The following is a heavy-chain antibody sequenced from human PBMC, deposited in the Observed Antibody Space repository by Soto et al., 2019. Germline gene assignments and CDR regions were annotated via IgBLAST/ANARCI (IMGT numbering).Heavy chain of an antibody. J-gene: IGHJ4*02. Sequence: QVQLQESGPGLVAPSGTLSLTCAVSGGSISSGDWWTWVRQPPGKGLEWVGEIYRRGTTNNNSSLTSRVTISLDKSNNQFSLKLTSVTAADTAVYYCERGPRLWGQGTLVTVSS. CDR1: GGSISSGDW. CDR3: ERGPRL. CDR2: IYRRGTT. V-gene: IGHV4-4*02.